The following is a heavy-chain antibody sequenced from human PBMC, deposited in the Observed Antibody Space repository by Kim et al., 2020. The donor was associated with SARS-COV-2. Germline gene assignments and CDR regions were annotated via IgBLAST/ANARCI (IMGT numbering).Heavy chain of an antibody. CDR3: VTDYYCIMSSCYRIDY. J-gene: IGHJ4*02. CDR1: GFTFSGAW. D-gene: IGHD2-15*01. CDR2: IKNKTHAEIT. V-gene: IGHV3-15*01. Sequence: GGSLRLSCAGSGFTFSGAWMSWVRQAPGKGLEWVGRIKNKTHAEITDYAEVVKGRFSISRDDSENILYLQMNSLKTEDTGLYYCVTDYYCIMSSCYRIDYWGQGTLVIVSS.